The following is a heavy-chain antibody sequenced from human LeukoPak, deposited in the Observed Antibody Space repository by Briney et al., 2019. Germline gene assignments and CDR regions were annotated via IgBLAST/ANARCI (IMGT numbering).Heavy chain of an antibody. V-gene: IGHV3-48*03. CDR2: ISSSGSTI. CDR1: GFTFSSYE. CDR3: ARGRSSSWPPYYFDY. Sequence: GSLRLSCAASGFTFSSYEMNWVRQAPGKGLEWVSYISSSGSTIYYAGSVKGRFTISRDNAKNSLYLQMNSLRAEDTAVYYCARGRSSSWPPYYFDYWGQGTLVTVSS. D-gene: IGHD6-13*01. J-gene: IGHJ4*02.